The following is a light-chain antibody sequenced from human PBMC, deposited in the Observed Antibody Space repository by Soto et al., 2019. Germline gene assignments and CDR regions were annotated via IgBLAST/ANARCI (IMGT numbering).Light chain of an antibody. CDR1: QSVSSN. Sequence: EIVLTQSPATLSVSPGERATLSCRASQSVSSNLAWYQQTPGQAPRLLIYDASSTATGIPARFSGSGSGTDFTRTSSSLEPEDFAVYYCQQLTDWPPKWTFGQGTKVDIK. CDR3: QQLTDWPPKWT. J-gene: IGKJ1*01. V-gene: IGKV3-11*01. CDR2: DAS.